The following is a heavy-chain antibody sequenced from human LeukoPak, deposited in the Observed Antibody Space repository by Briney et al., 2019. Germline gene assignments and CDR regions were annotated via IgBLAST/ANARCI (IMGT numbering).Heavy chain of an antibody. D-gene: IGHD3-22*01. CDR1: GGSISSYY. CDR2: IYYSGST. J-gene: IGHJ6*02. V-gene: IGHV4-59*08. CDR3: ARSSRGHYDSSGYYYSYYGMDV. Sequence: PSETLSLTCTVSGGSISSYYWSWIRQPPGKGLEWIGYIYYSGSTNYNPSLKSRVTISVDTSKNQFSLKLSSVTAADTAVYYCARSSRGHYDSSGYYYSYYGMDVWGQGTTVTVSS.